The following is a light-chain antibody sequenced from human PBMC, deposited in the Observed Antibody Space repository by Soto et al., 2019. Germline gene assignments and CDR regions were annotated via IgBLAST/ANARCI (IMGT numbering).Light chain of an antibody. CDR3: QQSHSSPLS. CDR1: QSIVRN. J-gene: IGKJ4*01. CDR2: TAS. Sequence: IQMTQSPSSLSASVGDRVTITCRASQSIVRNLNWYQQKPGKAPGLLIYTASNLESGVPSRFSGSGSGTDFALTISSLQPEDSAVYYCQQSHSSPLSFGGGTKVEFK. V-gene: IGKV1-39*01.